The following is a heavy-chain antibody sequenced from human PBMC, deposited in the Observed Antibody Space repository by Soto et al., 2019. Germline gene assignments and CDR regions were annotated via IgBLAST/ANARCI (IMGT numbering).Heavy chain of an antibody. CDR2: INPYSGGA. CDR1: GYTFTSYA. Sequence: ASVTVSCKASGYTFTSYAMHWVRQAPGQRLEWMGWINPYSGGADYAQSFQGRVTMTRDTSISTVYMELSRLRFDDTAVYYCARVIRGAYYNSPLDTWGQGTVVTVSS. V-gene: IGHV1-2*02. J-gene: IGHJ5*02. CDR3: ARVIRGAYYNSPLDT. D-gene: IGHD3-10*01.